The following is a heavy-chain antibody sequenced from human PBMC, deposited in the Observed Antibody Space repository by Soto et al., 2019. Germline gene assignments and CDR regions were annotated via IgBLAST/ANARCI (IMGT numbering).Heavy chain of an antibody. J-gene: IGHJ4*02. CDR2: ISGSGGST. CDR1: GFTFSSYA. CDR3: AAELEATVTTPIDY. D-gene: IGHD4-4*01. V-gene: IGHV3-23*01. Sequence: SLRLSCAASGFTFSSYAVSWVRQAPGKGLEWVSAISGSGGSTYYADSVKGRFTISRDNSKNTLYLQMNSLRAEDTAVYYCAAELEATVTTPIDYWGQGTLVTVSS.